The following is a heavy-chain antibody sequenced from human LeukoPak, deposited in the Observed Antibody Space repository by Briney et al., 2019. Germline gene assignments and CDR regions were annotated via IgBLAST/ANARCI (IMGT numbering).Heavy chain of an antibody. Sequence: PGESLRLSCAASGFSVSGHYMSWVRQAPGKGLQWVSILFTDGTTYYADSVRGRFAISRGSYRNTLYLHMTGLRADDTALYFCARDRPYYDKGDMDVWGQGTMVTVSS. CDR2: LFTDGTT. CDR3: ARDRPYYDKGDMDV. CDR1: GFSVSGHY. V-gene: IGHV3-53*01. D-gene: IGHD3-16*01. J-gene: IGHJ6*02.